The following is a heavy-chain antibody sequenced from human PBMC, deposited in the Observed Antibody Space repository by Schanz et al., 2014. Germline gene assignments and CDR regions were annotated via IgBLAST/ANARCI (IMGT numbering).Heavy chain of an antibody. CDR1: GFSFSIFA. J-gene: IGHJ3*02. CDR3: AKAKSGAHGAFDI. D-gene: IGHD3-10*01. CDR2: ISGSGGDT. Sequence: EVQLLESGGGLVQPGGSLRLSCAASGFSFSIFAMTWVRQAPGQGLEWVSTISGSGGDTYPADSVKGRFTISRDNSNNTLYLQMKSLRAEDTAVYYCAKAKSGAHGAFDIWGQGTMVTVSS. V-gene: IGHV3-23*01.